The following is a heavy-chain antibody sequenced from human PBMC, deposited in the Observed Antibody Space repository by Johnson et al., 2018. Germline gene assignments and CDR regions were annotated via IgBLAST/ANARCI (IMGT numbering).Heavy chain of an antibody. CDR2: IRSKAYGGTT. J-gene: IGHJ3*02. V-gene: IGHV3-49*03. Sequence: VQLVESGGGLVQPGRSLRLSCTASGFTFGDYAMSWFRQAPGKGLEWVGFIRSKAYGGTTEYAASVKGRFTISRDDSKSIAYLQMNSLKTEDTAVYYCTTQYSSGWYVAFDIWGQGTMVTVSS. CDR3: TTQYSSGWYVAFDI. D-gene: IGHD6-19*01. CDR1: GFTFGDYA.